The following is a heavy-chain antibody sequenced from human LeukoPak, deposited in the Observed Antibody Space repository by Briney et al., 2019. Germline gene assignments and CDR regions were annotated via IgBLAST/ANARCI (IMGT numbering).Heavy chain of an antibody. J-gene: IGHJ6*03. CDR1: GGSISSSNYY. D-gene: IGHD2-2*01. CDR2: IYYSGST. CDR3: ARGGYCSSTSCYYYYYMDV. Sequence: SETLSLTCTVSGGSISSSNYYWGWIRQPPGKGLEWIGSIYYSGSTYYNPSLKSRVTISVDTSKSQFSLRLSSVTAADTAVYYCARGGYCSSTSCYYYYYMDVWGKGTTVTVSS. V-gene: IGHV4-39*01.